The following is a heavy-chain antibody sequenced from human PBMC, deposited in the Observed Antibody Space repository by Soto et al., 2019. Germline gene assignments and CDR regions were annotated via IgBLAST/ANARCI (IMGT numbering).Heavy chain of an antibody. D-gene: IGHD1-1*01. J-gene: IGHJ4*02. Sequence: GRSLRLSCAASGFTFSSYDMHWVRQATGKGLEWVSSIGTAGDTYYPGSVKGRFTISRENAKNSLYLQMNSLRAEDTAVYYCVRGATDEVEFDYLALGTLFTVSS. CDR1: GFTFSSYD. V-gene: IGHV3-13*01. CDR3: VRGATDEVEFDY. CDR2: IGTAGDT.